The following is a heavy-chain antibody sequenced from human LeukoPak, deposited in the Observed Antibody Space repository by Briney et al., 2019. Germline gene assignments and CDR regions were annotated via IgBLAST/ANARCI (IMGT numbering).Heavy chain of an antibody. V-gene: IGHV4-34*01. D-gene: IGHD6-13*01. Sequence: SETLSLTCAVYGGSFSTYYWSWIRQPPGKGLEWIGEINHSGSTNYNASLKSRVTISVDTSKNQFSLKLSSVTAADTAVYYCARHRGWRRSSSWAYYFDYWGQGTLVTVSS. CDR1: GGSFSTYY. CDR3: ARHRGWRRSSSWAYYFDY. CDR2: INHSGST. J-gene: IGHJ4*02.